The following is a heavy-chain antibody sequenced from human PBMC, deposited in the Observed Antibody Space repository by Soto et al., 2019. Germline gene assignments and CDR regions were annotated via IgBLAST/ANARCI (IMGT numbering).Heavy chain of an antibody. CDR3: ARAYYDFWSGYSTPAFDYYYGMDV. CDR1: GGTFSSYA. V-gene: IGHV1-69*13. Sequence: ASVKVSCKASGGTFSSYAISWVRQAPGQGLEWIGGIIPIFGTANYAQKFQGRVTITADESTSTAYMELSSLRSEDTAVYYCARAYYDFWSGYSTPAFDYYYGMDVWGQGTTVTVSS. D-gene: IGHD3-3*01. CDR2: IIPIFGTA. J-gene: IGHJ6*02.